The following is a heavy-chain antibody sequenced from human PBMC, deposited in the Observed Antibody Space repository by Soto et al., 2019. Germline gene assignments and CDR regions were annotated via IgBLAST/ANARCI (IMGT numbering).Heavy chain of an antibody. CDR1: GLTFNIYW. CDR3: VRTSLVVAAATREDY. CDR2: INSGGSST. Sequence: GGSTKLSCAASGLTFNIYWMHWVRQAPGKGLVWVSRINSGGSSTSYADSVKGRFTISRDNAKNTLYLQMNSLRAEDTAVYYCVRTSLVVAAATREDYWGQGTLVTVSS. J-gene: IGHJ4*02. D-gene: IGHD2-15*01. V-gene: IGHV3-74*01.